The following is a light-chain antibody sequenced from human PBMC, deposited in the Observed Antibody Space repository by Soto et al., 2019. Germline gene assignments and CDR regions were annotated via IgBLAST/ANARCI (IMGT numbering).Light chain of an antibody. CDR3: QQSYHTPLT. V-gene: IGKV1-39*01. Sequence: DIEMTQSPSSLSASLGDRVTITCRASQSISNYLNWYQHKPGKAPKLLIYAASSLQRGVPTRFSGSGSGTDFTLTISSLQPEDFATYYCQQSYHTPLTFGGGTKVEIK. CDR1: QSISNY. J-gene: IGKJ4*01. CDR2: AAS.